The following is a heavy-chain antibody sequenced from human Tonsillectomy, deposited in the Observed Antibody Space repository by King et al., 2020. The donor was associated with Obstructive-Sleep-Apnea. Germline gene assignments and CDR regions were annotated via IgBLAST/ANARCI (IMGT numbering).Heavy chain of an antibody. J-gene: IGHJ4*02. CDR2: IYYSGST. CDR3: ARLIYGLGSYSYDY. V-gene: IGHV4-59*01. D-gene: IGHD3-10*01. CDR1: GGSISSYY. Sequence: VQLQESGPGLVKPSETLSLTCTVSGGSISSYYWSWIRQPPGKGLDWIGDIYYSGSTNYNPSLKSRVTISVDTSKNQFSLKLSSVTAADTAVYYCARLIYGLGSYSYDYWGQGSLVTVSS.